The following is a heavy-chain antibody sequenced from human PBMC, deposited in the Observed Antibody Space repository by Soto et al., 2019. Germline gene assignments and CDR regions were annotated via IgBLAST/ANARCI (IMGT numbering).Heavy chain of an antibody. CDR2: IYHSGST. V-gene: IGHV4-4*02. Sequence: SETLYLTCAVSGASTRSSNWWSTERHPPGRGLEWIGEIYHSGSTNYNPSLKSRVTISVDKSKNQFSLKLSSVTAADTAVYYCARSPDSSGYYPRWYYYGMAVWGQGTTVT. D-gene: IGHD3-22*01. J-gene: IGHJ6*02. CDR1: GASTRSSNW. CDR3: ARSPDSSGYYPRWYYYGMAV.